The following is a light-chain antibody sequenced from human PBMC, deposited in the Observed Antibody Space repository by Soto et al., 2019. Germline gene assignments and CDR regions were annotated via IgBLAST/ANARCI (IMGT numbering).Light chain of an antibody. CDR1: SSDVGAYRY. CDR3: NSYTGTSNV. J-gene: IGLJ1*01. CDR2: EVH. V-gene: IGLV2-8*01. Sequence: QSVLTQPPSASGSLGQSVTMSCTGTSSDVGAYRYVSWYQQHPGKAPKLIVYEVHERPSGVPARFSGSKSGNTASLTISGLQAEDEADYYCNSYTGTSNVFGTGTKVTVL.